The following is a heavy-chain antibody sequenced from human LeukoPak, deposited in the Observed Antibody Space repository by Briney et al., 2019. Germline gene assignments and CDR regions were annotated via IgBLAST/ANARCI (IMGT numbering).Heavy chain of an antibody. CDR1: GGSISSYY. Sequence: SETLSLTCTVSGGSISSYYWSWIRQPPGKGLEWIGYIYYSGSTSYNPSLKSRVTISVDTSKNQFSLKLSSVTAADTAVYYCAXSTTPYSGSYWGSYYYYXXMDVWGKGTTVTVSS. CDR3: AXSTTPYSGSYWGSYYYYXXMDV. D-gene: IGHD1-26*01. V-gene: IGHV4-59*01. J-gene: IGHJ6*03. CDR2: IYYSGST.